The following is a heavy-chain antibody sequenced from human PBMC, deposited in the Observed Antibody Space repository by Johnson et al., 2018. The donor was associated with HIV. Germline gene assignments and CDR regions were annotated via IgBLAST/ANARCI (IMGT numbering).Heavy chain of an antibody. Sequence: QVQLVESGGSVVQPGRSLRLSCAASGFTFSSYAMHWVRQAPGKGLEWVAVTAYDGSNRYYADSVKGRFTISRDNFTNTLYLEMKSLRAEDTAVFYCARDRGYDALDIWGQGTMVTVSS. CDR2: TAYDGSNR. CDR1: GFTFSSYA. V-gene: IGHV3-30*04. CDR3: ARDRGYDALDI. J-gene: IGHJ3*02. D-gene: IGHD3-22*01.